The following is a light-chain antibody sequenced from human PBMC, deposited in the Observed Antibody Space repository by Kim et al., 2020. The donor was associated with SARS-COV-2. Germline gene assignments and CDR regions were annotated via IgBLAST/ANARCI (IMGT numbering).Light chain of an antibody. Sequence: DIQMTQSPSSLSASVGDRVTITCQASQDISNYLNWYQQKPGKAPKLLIYDASNLETGVPSRFSGSGSGTDFTFTISSLQPEYIATYYCQQYDNLSITFGQGTRLEIK. CDR2: DAS. CDR1: QDISNY. CDR3: QQYDNLSIT. V-gene: IGKV1-33*01. J-gene: IGKJ5*01.